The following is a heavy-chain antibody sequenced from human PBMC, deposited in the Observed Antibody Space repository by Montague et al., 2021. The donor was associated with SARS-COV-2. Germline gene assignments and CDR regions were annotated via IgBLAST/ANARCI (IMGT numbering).Heavy chain of an antibody. D-gene: IGHD3-10*01. Sequence: SQTLSLICTVSGGSVSSSPYYWGWIRQPPGRGLEWVGSISYSGRTYFSPSLKSRLTISVDSSENQFSLRLSPVTAADTAVYYCASSYYYGSGTYVYNYYMDVWGKGTTVTVSS. J-gene: IGHJ6*03. CDR2: ISYSGRT. CDR1: GGSVSSSPYY. CDR3: ASSYYYGSGTYVYNYYMDV. V-gene: IGHV4-39*01.